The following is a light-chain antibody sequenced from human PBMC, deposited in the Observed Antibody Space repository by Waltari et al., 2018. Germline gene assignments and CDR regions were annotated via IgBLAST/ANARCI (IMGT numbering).Light chain of an antibody. CDR2: SNN. V-gene: IGLV1-44*01. Sequence: QSVLTQPPSRSGTPGQKVTISCSGSRSNIGASAVNWYQHLPGTAPKLLIYSNNQRHSGVPYRFSGSKSGTSASLAISGLQSEDESLYSCATCDVRLTGWVFGGGTKLTVL. CDR1: RSNIGASA. J-gene: IGLJ3*02. CDR3: ATCDVRLTGWV.